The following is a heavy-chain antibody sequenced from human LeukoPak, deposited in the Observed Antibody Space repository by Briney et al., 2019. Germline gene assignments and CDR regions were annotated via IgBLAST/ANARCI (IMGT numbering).Heavy chain of an antibody. V-gene: IGHV1-3*01. CDR3: AREHVRFLEGFDY. J-gene: IGHJ4*02. D-gene: IGHD3-3*01. CDR2: INAGNGNT. Sequence: GASVKVSCKASGYTFTSYAMHWVRQAPGQRLEWMGWINAGNGNTKYSQKFQGRVTITRDTSASTAYTELSSLRSEDTAVYYCAREHVRFLEGFDYWGQGTLVTVSS. CDR1: GYTFTSYA.